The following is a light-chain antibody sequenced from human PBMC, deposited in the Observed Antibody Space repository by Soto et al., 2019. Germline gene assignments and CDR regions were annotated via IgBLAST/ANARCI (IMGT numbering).Light chain of an antibody. CDR1: QSVSSY. Sequence: EIVLTQSPATLSLSPGERATLSCRASQSVSSYLAWYQQKPGQAPRLLIYDAYYRATGIPARFSGSGAGTDFTLTISSLEPEDFAVYYCQQRSNWPPLFTFGPGTKVDLK. CDR3: QQRSNWPPLFT. CDR2: DAY. J-gene: IGKJ3*01. V-gene: IGKV3-11*01.